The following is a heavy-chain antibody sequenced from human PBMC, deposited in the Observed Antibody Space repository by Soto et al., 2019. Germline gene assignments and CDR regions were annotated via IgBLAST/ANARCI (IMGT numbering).Heavy chain of an antibody. CDR3: AKRFTLFGEVKLSPDFDY. CDR2: ISYSGSNT. J-gene: IGHJ4*02. V-gene: IGHV3-23*04. Sequence: EVQLVESGGGLVQPEGSLRLSCAASGFTFSSHAMSWVRQAPGKGLEWVSAISYSGSNTYYTDSVKGRFTISRDNSKNTLYLQMNSLRGEDTAIYYCAKRFTLFGEVKLSPDFDYWGQGTLVTVSS. CDR1: GFTFSSHA. D-gene: IGHD3-3*01.